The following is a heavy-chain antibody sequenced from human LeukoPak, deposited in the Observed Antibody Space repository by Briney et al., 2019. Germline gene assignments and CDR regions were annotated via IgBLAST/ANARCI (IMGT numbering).Heavy chain of an antibody. D-gene: IGHD1-14*01. J-gene: IGHJ2*01. CDR1: GFTFSTYW. V-gene: IGHV3-74*01. CDR2: IRNDGTTT. CDR3: VRLYKIEGADL. Sequence: PGGSLRLSWAASGFTFSTYWMHWVRQTPGKGRVWVASIRNDGTTTNYADSVKGRFTISRDNAKNTLYLQMNSLRAEDTAVYYCVRLYKIEGADLWGRGTLVTVSS.